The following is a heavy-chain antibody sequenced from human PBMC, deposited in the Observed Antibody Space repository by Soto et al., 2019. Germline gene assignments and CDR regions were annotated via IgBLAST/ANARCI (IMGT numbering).Heavy chain of an antibody. CDR1: GFTFNYYG. CDR3: AKGGLVAVVAAPFDY. V-gene: IGHV3-30*18. CDR2: ISYDGSNK. Sequence: QVQLVESGGGVVQPGRSLRLSCAASGFTFNYYGMHWVRQAPGKGLEWVAVISYDGSNKYYGESVQGRFTISRDNSKNTLYLQMSSLRAEDTAVYYCAKGGLVAVVAAPFDYWGQGTLVTVSS. J-gene: IGHJ4*02. D-gene: IGHD2-15*01.